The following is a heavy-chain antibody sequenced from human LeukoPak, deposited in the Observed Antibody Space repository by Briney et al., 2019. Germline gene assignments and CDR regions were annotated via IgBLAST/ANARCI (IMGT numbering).Heavy chain of an antibody. CDR2: IYSGGST. CDR3: ARGIATAANEDRFDP. D-gene: IGHD6-13*01. J-gene: IGHJ5*02. CDR1: GFTVSSNY. Sequence: GGSLRLSCAASGFTVSSNYMSWVRQAPGKGLEWVSVIYSGGSTYYADSVKGRFSISRDNSKNTLYLQMNSLRAEDTAVYYCARGIATAANEDRFDPWGQGTLVTVSS. V-gene: IGHV3-53*01.